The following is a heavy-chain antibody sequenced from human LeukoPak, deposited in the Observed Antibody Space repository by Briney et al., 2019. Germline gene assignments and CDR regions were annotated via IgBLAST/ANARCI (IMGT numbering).Heavy chain of an antibody. Sequence: GGSLRLSCAASGFPFSVYYMSWLRQPPGKGLEWVSYISNSGSDIYYADSVKGRFTISRDKAKNSLYLQMSSLRAEDTAVYYCARGFDCSSTSCSCMDVWGQGTTVTVSS. CDR1: GFPFSVYY. V-gene: IGHV3-11*01. D-gene: IGHD2-2*01. J-gene: IGHJ6*02. CDR3: ARGFDCSSTSCSCMDV. CDR2: ISNSGSDI.